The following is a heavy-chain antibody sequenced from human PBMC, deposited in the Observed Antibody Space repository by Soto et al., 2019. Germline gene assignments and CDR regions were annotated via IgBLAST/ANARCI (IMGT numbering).Heavy chain of an antibody. CDR1: GYTFTRYG. J-gene: IGHJ6*02. D-gene: IGHD2-8*01. CDR2: ISGYNGDT. CDR3: AKNGQPPYYYYGMDV. V-gene: IGHV1-18*01. Sequence: ASVKVSCKASGYTFTRYGISWVRQAPGQGLEWMGWISGYNGDTNYAQKFQGRVSMTIDTSTTTAYMELRSLTSDDTAVYYCAKNGQPPYYYYGMDVWGQGTTVTVSS.